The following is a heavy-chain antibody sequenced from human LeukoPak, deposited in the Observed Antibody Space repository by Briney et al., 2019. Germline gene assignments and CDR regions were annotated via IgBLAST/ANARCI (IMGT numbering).Heavy chain of an antibody. CDR1: GFTFSSYG. CDR2: IWYGGSNK. CDR3: ARESDDYGDSSPPGYFDY. J-gene: IGHJ4*02. V-gene: IGHV3-33*08. Sequence: GGSLRLSCAASGFTFSSYGMHWVRQAPGKGLEWVAVIWYGGSNKYYADSVKGRFTISRDNSKNTLYLQMNSPRAEDTAVYYCARESDDYGDSSPPGYFDYWGQGTLVTVSS. D-gene: IGHD4-17*01.